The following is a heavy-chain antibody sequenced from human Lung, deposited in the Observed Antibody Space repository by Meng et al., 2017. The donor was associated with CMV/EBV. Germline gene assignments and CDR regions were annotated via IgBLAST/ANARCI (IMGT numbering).Heavy chain of an antibody. J-gene: IGHJ5*02. D-gene: IGHD2-2*01. Sequence: QITFKVSGPTLLNPTQTPTLTCTFSGFSLSTSEVGVGWIRQPPGKALEWLAVIYWDDDKRYSPSLKSRLTITKDTSKNQVVLTLTNMDPVDTATYYCALFTRSWFDPWGQGTLVTVSS. CDR3: ALFTRSWFDP. V-gene: IGHV2-5*02. CDR2: IYWDDDK. CDR1: GFSLSTSEVG.